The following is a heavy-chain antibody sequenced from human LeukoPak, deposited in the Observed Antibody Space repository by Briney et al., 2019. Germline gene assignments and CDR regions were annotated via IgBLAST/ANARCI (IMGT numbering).Heavy chain of an antibody. CDR1: GGTFSSYA. CDR2: IIPILGIA. Sequence: ASVKVSCKASGGTFSSYAISWVRQAPGQGLEWMGRIIPILGIANYAQKFQGRVTITADKSTSTAYMELSSLRSEDTAVYYCASLYYYDSSGYYSGIDYWGQGTLVTASS. V-gene: IGHV1-69*04. D-gene: IGHD3-22*01. CDR3: ASLYYYDSSGYYSGIDY. J-gene: IGHJ4*02.